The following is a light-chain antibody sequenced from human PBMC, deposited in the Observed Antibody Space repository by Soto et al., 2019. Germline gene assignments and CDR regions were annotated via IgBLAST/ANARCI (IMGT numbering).Light chain of an antibody. Sequence: DIQMTQSPSSVSASVGDSVTITCRASQDIDSWLAWYQQKPGKAPNLLIYAASSLQSGVPSRFSGSGSGTDFTFTISSLQPEDFGIYYCQESYSTSFGQGTKVEIK. CDR2: AAS. CDR1: QDIDSW. J-gene: IGKJ1*01. V-gene: IGKV1-12*01. CDR3: QESYSTS.